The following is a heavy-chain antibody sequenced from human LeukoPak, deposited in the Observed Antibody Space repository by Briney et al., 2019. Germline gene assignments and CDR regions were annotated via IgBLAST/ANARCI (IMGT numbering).Heavy chain of an antibody. Sequence: GGSLRLSCAASGFTFSSYAMNWVRQAPGKGLEWVSAISGSGGSTHYADSVKGRFTISRDNSKNTLYLQMNSLRAEDTAVYYCAKAVSGNYIKGFDYWGQGILVTVSS. D-gene: IGHD1-26*01. CDR3: AKAVSGNYIKGFDY. J-gene: IGHJ4*02. CDR2: ISGSGGST. V-gene: IGHV3-23*01. CDR1: GFTFSSYA.